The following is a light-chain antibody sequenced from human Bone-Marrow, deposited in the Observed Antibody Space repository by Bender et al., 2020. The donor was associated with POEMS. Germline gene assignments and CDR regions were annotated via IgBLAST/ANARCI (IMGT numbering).Light chain of an antibody. Sequence: QSALTQPASVSGSPGQSITISCTGTSSDVGNYNLVSWYQQYPGKAPKVMIYEGSKRPSGVSNRFSGSKSANTASLTISGLQPEDEADYYCCSYAGSRTWVFGEGSKLTVL. J-gene: IGLJ2*01. CDR3: CSYAGSRTWV. CDR2: EGS. V-gene: IGLV2-23*01. CDR1: SSDVGNYNL.